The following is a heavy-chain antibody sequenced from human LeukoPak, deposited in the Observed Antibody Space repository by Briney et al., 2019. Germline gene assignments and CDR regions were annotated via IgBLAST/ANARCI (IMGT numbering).Heavy chain of an antibody. CDR2: IYPGDPDT. CDR1: GYSFTSYW. CDR3: PRHSHDAFDI. J-gene: IGHJ3*02. V-gene: IGHV5-51*01. Sequence: GESLKISCKGSGYSFTSYWIGWVRQMPGKGLEWTGIIYPGDPDTRYSPSFQGQVTISADKSISTAYLQWSSLKASDTAMYYCPRHSHDAFDIWGQGTMVTVSS.